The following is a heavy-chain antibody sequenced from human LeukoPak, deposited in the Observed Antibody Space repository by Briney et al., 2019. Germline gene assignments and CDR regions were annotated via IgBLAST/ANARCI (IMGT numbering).Heavy chain of an antibody. J-gene: IGHJ4*02. CDR1: GFTFSSYA. V-gene: IGHV3-64*01. CDR3: ARVTGPRGGRPEY. D-gene: IGHD3-10*01. CDR2: ISSDGGST. Sequence: PGESLRLSCAASGFTFSSYAMHWVRQAPGKGLEYVSAISSDGGSTYYANSVKGRFTVSRDNSKNTLYLQMGSLRAEDMAVYYCARVTGPRGGRPEYWGQGTLVTVSS.